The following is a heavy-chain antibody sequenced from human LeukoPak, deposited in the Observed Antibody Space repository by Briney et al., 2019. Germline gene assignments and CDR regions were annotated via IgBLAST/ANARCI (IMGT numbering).Heavy chain of an antibody. Sequence: PSETLSLTCTVSGYSISSGYYWGWIRQPPGKGLEWIGSIYHSGSTYYNPSLKSRVTISVDTSKNQFSLKLSSVTAADTAVYYCARDGGGPFYDFWSGYYGVDYWGQGTLVTVSS. V-gene: IGHV4-38-2*02. CDR1: GYSISSGYY. CDR2: IYHSGST. D-gene: IGHD3-3*01. J-gene: IGHJ4*02. CDR3: ARDGGGPFYDFWSGYYGVDY.